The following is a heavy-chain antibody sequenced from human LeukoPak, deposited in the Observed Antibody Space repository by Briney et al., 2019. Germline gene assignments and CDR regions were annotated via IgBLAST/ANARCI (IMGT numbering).Heavy chain of an antibody. CDR1: GFTFDDYA. CDR2: ISWNSGSI. J-gene: IGHJ4*02. Sequence: GGSLRLSCAASGFTFDDYAMHWVRQAPGKGLEWVSGISWNSGSIGYADSVKGRFTISRDNAKNSLYLQMNSLRAEDTAVYYCAKKNRVLRFLEWTPWDYWGQGTLVTVSS. V-gene: IGHV3-9*01. CDR3: AKKNRVLRFLEWTPWDY. D-gene: IGHD3-3*01.